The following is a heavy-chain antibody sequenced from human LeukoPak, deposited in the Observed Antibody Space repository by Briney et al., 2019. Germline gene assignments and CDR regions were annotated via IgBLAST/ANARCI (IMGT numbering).Heavy chain of an antibody. D-gene: IGHD3-3*01. Sequence: PSETLSLTCTVSGGSISSGGYYWSWIRQPPGKGLEWIGYIYYSGSTNYNPSLKSRVTISVDTSTNQFSLKLSSVTAADTAVYYCARGVFGMVLIAFDLWGQGTMATVSS. CDR2: IYYSGST. CDR3: ARGVFGMVLIAFDL. CDR1: GGSISSGGYY. J-gene: IGHJ3*01. V-gene: IGHV4-61*08.